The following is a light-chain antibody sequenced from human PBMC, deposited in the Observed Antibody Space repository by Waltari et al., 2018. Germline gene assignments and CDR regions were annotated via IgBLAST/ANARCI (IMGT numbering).Light chain of an antibody. CDR3: ATWDNSLTAVV. CDR1: SSNIWNYF. V-gene: IGLV1-51*01. CDR2: DNN. J-gene: IGLJ2*01. Sequence: QSVLTQPPSVSAAPGQKVPTSCSGNSSNIWNYFGSWYHQLPGATPKRHIYDNNNRPSGIPDRFSASMSGTSAPLNITGLQIGDEAGYYCATWDNSLTAVVFGGGTKLTVL.